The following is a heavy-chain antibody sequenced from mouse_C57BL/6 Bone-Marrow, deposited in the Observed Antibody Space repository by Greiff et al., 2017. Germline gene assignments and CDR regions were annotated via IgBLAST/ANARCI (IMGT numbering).Heavy chain of an antibody. D-gene: IGHD4-1*01. V-gene: IGHV1-55*01. Sequence: QVQLQQPGAELVKPGASVKMSCKASGYTFTSYWITWVKQRPGQGLEWIGDIYPTSGRTNYNEKFKSKAILTVDTSSNTAYMQLSILTSEDSAVCYCARSGPLGRSFDYWGQGTTLTVSS. CDR3: ARSGPLGRSFDY. CDR2: IYPTSGRT. J-gene: IGHJ2*01. CDR1: GYTFTSYW.